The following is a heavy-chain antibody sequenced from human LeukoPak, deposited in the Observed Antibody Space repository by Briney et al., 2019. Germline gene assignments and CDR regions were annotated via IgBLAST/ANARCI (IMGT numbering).Heavy chain of an antibody. CDR2: IWYDGSNK. CDR1: GFTFSSYG. CDR3: AKEGTYSSGWITIQH. D-gene: IGHD6-19*01. Sequence: PGGSLRLSCAASGFTFSSYGMHWVRQAPGKGLEWVAVIWYDGSNKYYADSVKGRFTISKDNSKNTLYLQMNSLRAEDTAVYYCAKEGTYSSGWITIQHWGQGTLVTVSS. J-gene: IGHJ1*01. V-gene: IGHV3-30*02.